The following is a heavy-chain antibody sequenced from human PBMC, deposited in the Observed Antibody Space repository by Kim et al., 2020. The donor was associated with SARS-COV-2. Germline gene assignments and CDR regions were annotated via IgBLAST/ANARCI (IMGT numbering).Heavy chain of an antibody. CDR3: ARSYYDILTGYVGNFDY. J-gene: IGHJ4*02. Sequence: LQGRVTMTTDTSTSTAYMELRSLRSDDTAVYYCARSYYDILTGYVGNFDYWGQGTLVTVSS. V-gene: IGHV1-18*01. D-gene: IGHD3-9*01.